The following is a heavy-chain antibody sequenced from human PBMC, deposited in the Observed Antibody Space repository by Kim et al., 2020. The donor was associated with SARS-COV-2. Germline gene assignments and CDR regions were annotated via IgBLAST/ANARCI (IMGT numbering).Heavy chain of an antibody. D-gene: IGHD6-13*01. CDR3: ARDLPLRSIAAAGTGWFDP. Sequence: SQTLSLTCAISGDSVSSNSAAWNWIRQSPSRGLEWLGRTYYRSKWYNDYAVSVKSRITINPDTSKNQFSLQLNSVTPEDTAVYYCARDLPLRSIAAAGTGWFDPWGQGTLVTVSS. V-gene: IGHV6-1*01. CDR2: TYYRSKWYN. CDR1: GDSVSSNSAA. J-gene: IGHJ5*02.